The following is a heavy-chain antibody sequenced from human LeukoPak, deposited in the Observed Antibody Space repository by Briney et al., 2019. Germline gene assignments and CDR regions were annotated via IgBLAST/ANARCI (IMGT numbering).Heavy chain of an antibody. Sequence: SETLSLTCTVSGYSISSGYYWGWIWQPPGKGLEWIGSIYHSGSTYYNPSLKSRVTISVDTSKNQFSLKLSSVTAADTAVYYCARGLAAAGTLFDPWGQGTLVTVSS. V-gene: IGHV4-38-2*02. CDR1: GYSISSGYY. D-gene: IGHD6-13*01. J-gene: IGHJ5*02. CDR2: IYHSGST. CDR3: ARGLAAAGTLFDP.